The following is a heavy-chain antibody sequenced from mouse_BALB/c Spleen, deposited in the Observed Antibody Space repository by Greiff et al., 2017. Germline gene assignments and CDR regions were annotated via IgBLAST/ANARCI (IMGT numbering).Heavy chain of an antibody. Sequence: EVKLVESGGGLVQPGGSRKLSCAASGFTFSDYGMAWVRQAPGKGPEWVAFISNLAYSIYYADTVTGRFTISRENAKNTLYLEMSSLRSEDTAMYYCARGYDYDVFAYWGQGTLVTVSA. CDR2: ISNLAYSI. J-gene: IGHJ3*01. D-gene: IGHD2-4*01. CDR1: GFTFSDYG. V-gene: IGHV5-15*02. CDR3: ARGYDYDVFAY.